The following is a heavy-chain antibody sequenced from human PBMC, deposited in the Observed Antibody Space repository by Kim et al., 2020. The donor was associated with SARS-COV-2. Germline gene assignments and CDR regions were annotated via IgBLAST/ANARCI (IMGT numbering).Heavy chain of an antibody. V-gene: IGHV3-74*01. J-gene: IGHJ4*02. CDR1: GFTFSDSW. D-gene: IGHD1-7*01. Sequence: GGSLRLSCVTSGFTFSDSWMHWVRQAPGSGLVLVSRINTDGRDTSYADSVKGRFTISRDNAKNTLYLQMNSLRAEDTALYYCARVVPGTNIFDYWGQGTLVTVSS. CDR2: INTDGRDT. CDR3: ARVVPGTNIFDY.